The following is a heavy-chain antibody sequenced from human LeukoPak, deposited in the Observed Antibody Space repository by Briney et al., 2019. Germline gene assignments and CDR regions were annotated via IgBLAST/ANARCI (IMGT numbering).Heavy chain of an antibody. J-gene: IGHJ4*02. CDR3: ARLKPRYYYDSSGYYYFDY. CDR2: INHSGST. D-gene: IGHD3-22*01. V-gene: IGHV4-34*01. CDR1: GGSFSGYY. Sequence: SETLSLTCAVYGGSFSGYYWSWIRQPPGKGLEWSGEINHSGSTNYNPSLKSRVTISVDTSKNQFSLKLSSVTAADTAVYYCARLKPRYYYDSSGYYYFDYWGQGTLVTVSS.